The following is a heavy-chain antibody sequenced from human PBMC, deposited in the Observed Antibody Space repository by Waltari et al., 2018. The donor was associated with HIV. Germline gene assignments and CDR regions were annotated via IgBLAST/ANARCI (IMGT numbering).Heavy chain of an antibody. V-gene: IGHV1-8*01. D-gene: IGHD5-18*01. CDR3: SRGRGYSYGYSDL. J-gene: IGHJ4*02. CDR2: INPNSGNT. Sequence: QVQLVQSGAEVRKPGASVKVSCKASGYPFTNYDIKWVRQAPGQGLEWMGWINPNSGNTGYAQKFQGRVTMTRDTSRSTAYMELTSLTSEDTAVYHCSRGRGYSYGYSDLWGQGTLVTVSS. CDR1: GYPFTNYD.